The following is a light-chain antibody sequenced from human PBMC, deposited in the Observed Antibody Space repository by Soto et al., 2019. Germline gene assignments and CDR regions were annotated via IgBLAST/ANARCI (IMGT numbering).Light chain of an antibody. Sequence: DLRMTQSPSSLSASVGDRVTITCRASQGISNALAWYQQRPGKVPKLLMYAASTLQSWVPSRFSGSGSGTDFTLTISSLQPEDVATYYCQKYDSAPTFGQGTKVEIK. CDR2: AAS. V-gene: IGKV1-27*01. J-gene: IGKJ1*01. CDR1: QGISNA. CDR3: QKYDSAPT.